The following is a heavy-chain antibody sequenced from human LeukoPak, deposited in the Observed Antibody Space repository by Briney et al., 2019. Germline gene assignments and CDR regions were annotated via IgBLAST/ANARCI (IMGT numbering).Heavy chain of an antibody. CDR1: GFTYSSYD. CDR2: YRGGGGST. V-gene: IGHV3-23*01. D-gene: IGHD6-13*01. J-gene: IGHJ6*02. CDR3: AKPGIAAAHYYYGMDV. Sequence: GGSLRLSCAASGFTYSSYDMSCPRQAPGKGLEGVTDYRGGGGSTYYADSVKGRFTISRDNSKNTLYLQMNSLRAEDTAVYYCAKPGIAAAHYYYGMDVWGQGTTVTVSS.